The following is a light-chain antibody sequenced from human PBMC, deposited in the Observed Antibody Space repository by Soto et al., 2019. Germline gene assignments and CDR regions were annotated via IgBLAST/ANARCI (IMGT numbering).Light chain of an antibody. V-gene: IGLV1-47*01. Sequence: QAVVTQPPSASGTPGQRVTISCSGSSSNIGSNYVYWYQQLPGTAPKLLIYRNNQRPSGDPDRFSGSKSGTSASLAISGLRSEDEADYYCAAWDDSLSGRYVFGTVTKLTVL. CDR1: SSNIGSNY. CDR2: RNN. CDR3: AAWDDSLSGRYV. J-gene: IGLJ1*01.